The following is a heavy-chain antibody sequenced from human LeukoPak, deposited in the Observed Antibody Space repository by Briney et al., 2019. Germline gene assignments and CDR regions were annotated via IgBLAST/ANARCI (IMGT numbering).Heavy chain of an antibody. J-gene: IGHJ5*02. D-gene: IGHD5-24*01. V-gene: IGHV3-23*01. CDR1: GFIFSSYA. CDR3: AKAEMATITDNWFDP. Sequence: QPGGSLRLSCAASGFIFSSYAMSWVRQAPGKGLEWVSAISGSGGSTYYADSVKGRFTISRDNSKNTLYLQMSSLRAEDTAVYYCAKAEMATITDNWFDPWGQGTLVTVSS. CDR2: ISGSGGST.